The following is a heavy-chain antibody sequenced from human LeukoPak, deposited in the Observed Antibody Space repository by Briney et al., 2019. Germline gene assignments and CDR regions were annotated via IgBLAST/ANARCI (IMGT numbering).Heavy chain of an antibody. CDR1: GGTFSSCA. CDR3: ARDDLGYCNGGSCYTLYDY. Sequence: ASVKVSCKASGGTFSSCAMSWVRQAPGQGLEWMGWISAYKGNTNYVKKLQGRVTMTTDTSTTTAYMELRSLRSDDTAVYYCARDDLGYCNGGSCYTLYDYWGQGTLVTVSS. V-gene: IGHV1-18*01. CDR2: ISAYKGNT. D-gene: IGHD2-15*01. J-gene: IGHJ4*02.